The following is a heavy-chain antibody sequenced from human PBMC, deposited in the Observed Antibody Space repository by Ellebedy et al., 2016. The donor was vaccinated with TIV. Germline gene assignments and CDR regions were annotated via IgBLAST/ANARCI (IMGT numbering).Heavy chain of an antibody. CDR2: ISYDGSNK. CDR1: GFTFSSYG. Sequence: GESLKISXAASGFTFSSYGMHWVRQAPGKGLEWVAVISYDGSNKYYADSVKGRFTISRDNSKNTLYLQMNSLRAEDTAVYYCARDRLPGYSSSWYYDAFDIWGQGTMVTVSS. V-gene: IGHV3-30*03. D-gene: IGHD6-13*01. J-gene: IGHJ3*02. CDR3: ARDRLPGYSSSWYYDAFDI.